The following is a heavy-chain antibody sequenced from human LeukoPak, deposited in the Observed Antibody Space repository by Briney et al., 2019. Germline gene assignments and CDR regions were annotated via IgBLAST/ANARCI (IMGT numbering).Heavy chain of an antibody. V-gene: IGHV4-34*01. D-gene: IGHD5-24*01. J-gene: IGHJ4*02. CDR3: ARYIPPYGYNLYYFDY. CDR2: INHSGST. CDR1: GGSFSGYY. Sequence: PSETLSLTCAVYGGSFSGYYWSWIRQPPGKGLEWIGEINHSGSTNYNPSLKSRVTISVDTSKNQFSLKLSSVTAADTAVYYCARYIPPYGYNLYYFDYWGQGTLVTVSS.